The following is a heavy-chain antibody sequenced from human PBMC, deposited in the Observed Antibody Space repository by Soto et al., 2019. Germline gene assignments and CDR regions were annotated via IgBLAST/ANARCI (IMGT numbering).Heavy chain of an antibody. CDR2: IIPIFGTA. CDR1: GGTFSSYA. Sequence: GASVKVSCKASGGTFSSYAISWVRQAPGQGLEWMGGIIPIFGTANYAQKFQGRVTITADESTSTAYMELSSLRSEDTAVYYCARFRMKDSSGYFAFDIWGQGTMVTVSS. V-gene: IGHV1-69*13. J-gene: IGHJ3*02. CDR3: ARFRMKDSSGYFAFDI. D-gene: IGHD3-22*01.